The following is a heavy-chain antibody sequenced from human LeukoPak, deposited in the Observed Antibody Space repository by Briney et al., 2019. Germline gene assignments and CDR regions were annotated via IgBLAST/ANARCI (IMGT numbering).Heavy chain of an antibody. CDR3: AILVVPAAPLYNWFDP. Sequence: SETLSLTCAVYGGSFSGYYWSWLRQPPGKGLEWIGEINHSGSTNYNPSLKSRVTISVDTSKNQFSLKLSSVTAADTAVYYCAILVVPAAPLYNWFDPWGQGTLVTVSS. D-gene: IGHD2-2*01. CDR2: INHSGST. CDR1: GGSFSGYY. J-gene: IGHJ5*02. V-gene: IGHV4-34*01.